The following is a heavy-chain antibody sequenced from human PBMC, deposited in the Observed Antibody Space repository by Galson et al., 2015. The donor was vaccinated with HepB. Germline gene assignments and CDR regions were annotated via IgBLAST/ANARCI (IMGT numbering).Heavy chain of an antibody. V-gene: IGHV1-2*02. D-gene: IGHD6-19*01. J-gene: IGHJ4*02. CDR3: ARDSSWYFAY. Sequence: SVKVSCTASGYTFTGYYMHWVRQAPGQGLEWTGWINPNSGGTNYAQTFQGRITMTRDTSISTAYMELSRLRADDTAVYYCARDSSWYFAYWGQGTLVTVSS. CDR2: INPNSGGT. CDR1: GYTFTGYY.